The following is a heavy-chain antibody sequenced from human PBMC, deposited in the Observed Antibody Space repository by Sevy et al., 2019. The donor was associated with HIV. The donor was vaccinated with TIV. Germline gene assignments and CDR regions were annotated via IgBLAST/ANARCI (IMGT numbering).Heavy chain of an antibody. D-gene: IGHD6-19*01. CDR2: VYYSGNT. CDR3: ARDPIAVAPYFDN. V-gene: IGHV4-59*01. CDR1: GGSISSYY. Sequence: SETLSLTCSVSGGSISSYYCSWIRQSPGKGLEWIGYVYYSGNTNYNPSLKSRVTISMDTSKNQFSLKPGSVTAADTAVYYCARDPIAVAPYFDNWGQGTLVTVSS. J-gene: IGHJ4*02.